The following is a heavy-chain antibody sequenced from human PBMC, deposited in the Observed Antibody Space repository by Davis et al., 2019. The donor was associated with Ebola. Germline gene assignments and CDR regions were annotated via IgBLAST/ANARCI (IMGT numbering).Heavy chain of an antibody. J-gene: IGHJ4*02. CDR1: GDSVSGSSGA. CDR2: TYYSSKWYT. Sequence: PSETLSLTCAISGDSVSGSSGAWNWIRQSPSRGLEWLGRTYYSSKWYTDSTLSVKSRITISADTAKNQLSLHLDSVTPEDTAVYYCARGWLRSEFDQWGQGTLVTVSS. V-gene: IGHV6-1*01. D-gene: IGHD5-12*01. CDR3: ARGWLRSEFDQ.